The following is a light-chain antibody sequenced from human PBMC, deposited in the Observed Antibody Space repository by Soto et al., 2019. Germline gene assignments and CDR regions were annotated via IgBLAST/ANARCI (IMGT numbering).Light chain of an antibody. Sequence: DIQMTQSPSTLSASVGDRVTITCRASQSISSWLAWYQQKPGKAPKLLIYDASSLESGVPSRFRGSGSGTEFTLTISSLQPDDSATYYCQQYNSYSGTFGQGTKLEIK. J-gene: IGKJ2*02. CDR3: QQYNSYSGT. CDR2: DAS. V-gene: IGKV1-5*01. CDR1: QSISSW.